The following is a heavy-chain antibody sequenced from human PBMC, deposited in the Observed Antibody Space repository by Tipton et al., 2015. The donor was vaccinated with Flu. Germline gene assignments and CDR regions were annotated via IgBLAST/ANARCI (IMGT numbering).Heavy chain of an antibody. D-gene: IGHD6-13*01. CDR1: GGSISSFY. V-gene: IGHV4-59*12. CDR3: SRSTPIAATGWGMDV. Sequence: TLSLTCTVSGGSISSFYWSWIRQPPGKGLEWIGYIYYSGSTYYNASLKSRVTISVDRSQNQFSLKLSTVTAADTAVYYCSRSTPIAATGWGMDVWVQGTTVTVSS. CDR2: IYYSGST. J-gene: IGHJ6*02.